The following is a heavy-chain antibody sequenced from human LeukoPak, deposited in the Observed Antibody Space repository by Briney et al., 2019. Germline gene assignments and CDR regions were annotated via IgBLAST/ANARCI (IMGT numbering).Heavy chain of an antibody. CDR2: INPNSCGT. Sequence: ASVKVSCKASGYTFTGYYTHWVRQAPGQAREWMGWINPNSCGTHYAQKLQGRGTMTRDTSISTAYMELSRLRSHETAVYYCAREDYGDVGAFDIWGQGTMVTVSS. D-gene: IGHD4-17*01. CDR3: AREDYGDVGAFDI. CDR1: GYTFTGYY. V-gene: IGHV1-2*02. J-gene: IGHJ3*02.